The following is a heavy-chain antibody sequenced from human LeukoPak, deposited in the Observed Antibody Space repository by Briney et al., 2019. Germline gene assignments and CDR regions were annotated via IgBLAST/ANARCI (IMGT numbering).Heavy chain of an antibody. V-gene: IGHV3-74*03. CDR1: RFTFSNYW. D-gene: IGHD2-15*01. CDR3: AKGTTSCSGGSCYPYYYYYGMDV. CDR2: INSDGSGT. Sequence: GGSLRLSCAVSRFTFSNYWMHWVRQAPGKGLVWVSRINSDGSGTTYADSMKGRFTISRDNSKNTLYLQMNSLRAEDTAVYYCAKGTTSCSGGSCYPYYYYYGMDVWGQGTTVTVSS. J-gene: IGHJ6*02.